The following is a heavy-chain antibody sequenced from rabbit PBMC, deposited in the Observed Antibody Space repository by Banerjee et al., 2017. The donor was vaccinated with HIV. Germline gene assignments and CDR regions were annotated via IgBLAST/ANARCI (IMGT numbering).Heavy chain of an antibody. V-gene: IGHV1S40*01. Sequence: QSLEESGGDLVKPGASLTLTCTASGFSFSSSYYMCWVRQAPGKGLEWIACIYAGSSGSTYYASWAKGRFTISKTSSTTVTLQMTSLTAADTATYFCARWNLYASSSGYGWLDLWGPGTLVTVS. CDR1: GFSFSSSYY. D-gene: IGHD1-1*01. CDR2: IYAGSSGST. J-gene: IGHJ5*01. CDR3: ARWNLYASSSGYGWLDL.